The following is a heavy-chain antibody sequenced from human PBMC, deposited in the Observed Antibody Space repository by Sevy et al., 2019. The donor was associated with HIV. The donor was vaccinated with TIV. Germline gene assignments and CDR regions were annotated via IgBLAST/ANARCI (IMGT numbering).Heavy chain of an antibody. CDR1: GFIFSTYT. D-gene: IGHD3-22*01. CDR2: ISGSGAST. Sequence: GGSLRLSCAASGFIFSTYTMTWVRQAPGKGLEWVSGISGSGASTYYADSVKGRFTISRDNSKNTLLLQMDSLRAEDTAVYYCAKDFYDSSGYYPMEAFDIWGQGTMVTVSS. CDR3: AKDFYDSSGYYPMEAFDI. J-gene: IGHJ3*02. V-gene: IGHV3-23*01.